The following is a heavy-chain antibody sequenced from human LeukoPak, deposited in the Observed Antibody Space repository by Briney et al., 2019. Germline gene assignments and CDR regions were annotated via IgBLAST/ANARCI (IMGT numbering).Heavy chain of an antibody. CDR3: AVLYGDYYGLDY. J-gene: IGHJ4*02. V-gene: IGHV1-2*02. CDR2: INPNSGGT. D-gene: IGHD4-17*01. CDR1: GYTFTGYY. Sequence: ASVKVSCKASGYTFTGYYMHWVRQAPGQGLEWMGWINPNSGGTNYAQKFQGRVTMTRDTSISTAYMELSRLRSDDTAVYYCAVLYGDYYGLDYWGQGTLVTVSS.